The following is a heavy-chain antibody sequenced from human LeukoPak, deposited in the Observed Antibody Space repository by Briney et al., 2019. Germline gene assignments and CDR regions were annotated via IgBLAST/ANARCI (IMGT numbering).Heavy chain of an antibody. Sequence: GGSLRLSCAASGFTFSSYSMNWVRQAPGKGLEWVSVIYSGGSTYYADSVKGRFTISRDNSKNTLYLQVNSLRAEDTAVYYCASGRSVSGTCFDYWGQGTLVTVSS. CDR2: IYSGGST. V-gene: IGHV3-53*01. D-gene: IGHD1-14*01. CDR3: ASGRSVSGTCFDY. J-gene: IGHJ4*02. CDR1: GFTFSSYS.